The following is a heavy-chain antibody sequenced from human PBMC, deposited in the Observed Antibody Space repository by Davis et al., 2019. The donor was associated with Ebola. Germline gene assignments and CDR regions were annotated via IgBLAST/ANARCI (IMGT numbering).Heavy chain of an antibody. V-gene: IGHV3-33*01. CDR2: IWYDGSNE. Sequence: GESLKISCAASGFKFNGYGMHWVRQAPGKGLEWLSGIWYDGSNEYYTDSVKGRFTVSRDNSMHTLYLQMTSLRVEDTAIYYCVRDPGAYRDFLFVNWGPGTLVTVSS. CDR1: GFKFNGYG. CDR3: VRDPGAYRDFLFVN. D-gene: IGHD4-17*01. J-gene: IGHJ4*02.